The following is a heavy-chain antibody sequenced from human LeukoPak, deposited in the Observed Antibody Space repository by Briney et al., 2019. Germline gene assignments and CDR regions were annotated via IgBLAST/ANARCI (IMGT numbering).Heavy chain of an antibody. Sequence: PGGSLRLSCAASGFTFRSYAMHWVRQAPGKGLEWVAVISDDGSNKYYADSVKGRFTISRDNSKNTLYLQMNSLRAEDTAVYYCARDLANRATVTTGGSYWGQGTLVTVSS. D-gene: IGHD4-17*01. CDR3: ARDLANRATVTTGGSY. CDR2: ISDDGSNK. V-gene: IGHV3-30-3*01. J-gene: IGHJ4*02. CDR1: GFTFRSYA.